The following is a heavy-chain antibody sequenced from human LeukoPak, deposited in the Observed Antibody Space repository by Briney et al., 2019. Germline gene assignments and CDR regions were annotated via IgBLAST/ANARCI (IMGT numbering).Heavy chain of an antibody. CDR1: GYTFTSYY. J-gene: IGHJ6*03. Sequence: ASVKVSCKASGYTFTSYYMHWVRQAPGQGLEWMGIINPSGGSTSYAQKFQGRVTMTRDMSTSTVYMELSSLRSEDTAVYYCARDGSSSSAPVGYYYYYYMDVWGKGTTVTVSS. CDR2: INPSGGST. V-gene: IGHV1-46*01. D-gene: IGHD6-6*01. CDR3: ARDGSSSSAPVGYYYYYYMDV.